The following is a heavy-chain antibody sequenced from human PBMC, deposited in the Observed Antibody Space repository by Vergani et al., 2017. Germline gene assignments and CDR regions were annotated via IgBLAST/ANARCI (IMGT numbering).Heavy chain of an antibody. CDR3: ATSTGTTPIKS. V-gene: IGHV3-30*03. Sequence: QVQLVESGGGVVQPGRSLRLSCAASGFTFSSYGMHWVRQAPGKGLEWVAVISYDGSNKYYADSVKGRFTISRDNSKNTLYLQMNSLRAEDTAVYYCATSTGTTPIKSWGQGTLVTVSS. J-gene: IGHJ4*02. CDR1: GFTFSSYG. CDR2: ISYDGSNK. D-gene: IGHD1-1*01.